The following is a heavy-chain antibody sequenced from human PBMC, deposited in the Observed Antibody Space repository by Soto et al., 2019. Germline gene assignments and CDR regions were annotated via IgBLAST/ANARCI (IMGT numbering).Heavy chain of an antibody. CDR1: GFSLSTSGVG. Sequence: QITLKESGPTLVKPTQTLTLTCTFSGFSLSTSGVGVGWIRQPPGKALEWLALIYWDDDKRYSPSLKSRLTIANYTSKNQVVLTKHKMDPVDTATYYCEHTGDNLTGYSQYTWFDPWGQGTMVTVSS. D-gene: IGHD3-9*01. CDR3: EHTGDNLTGYSQYTWFDP. CDR2: IYWDDDK. V-gene: IGHV2-5*02. J-gene: IGHJ5*02.